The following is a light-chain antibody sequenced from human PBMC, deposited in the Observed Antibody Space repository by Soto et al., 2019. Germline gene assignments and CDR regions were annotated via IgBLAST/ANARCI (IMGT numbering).Light chain of an antibody. CDR2: GAS. J-gene: IGKJ4*01. CDR1: QSIANN. CDR3: QQYHDWPPLT. Sequence: IVLTQSPATLSVTPGERATLSCRASQSIANNLAWYQQRPGQAPRLLIHGASTRATGIPARFSGSRSGTEFTLTISSLQSEDSAVYYCQQYHDWPPLTFGGGTKVDIK. V-gene: IGKV3-15*01.